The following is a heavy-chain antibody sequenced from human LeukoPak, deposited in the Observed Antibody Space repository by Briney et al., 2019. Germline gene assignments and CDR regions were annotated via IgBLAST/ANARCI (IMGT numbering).Heavy chain of an antibody. CDR3: ARVSKAAAGTGDDY. CDR2: INHSGST. J-gene: IGHJ4*02. Sequence: SETLSLTCTVSGGSISSSSYYWGWIRQPPGKGLEWIGEINHSGSTNYNPSLKSRVTISVDTSKNQFSLKLSSVTAADTAVYYCARVSKAAAGTGDDYWGQGTLVTVSS. CDR1: GGSISSSSYY. D-gene: IGHD6-13*01. V-gene: IGHV4-39*07.